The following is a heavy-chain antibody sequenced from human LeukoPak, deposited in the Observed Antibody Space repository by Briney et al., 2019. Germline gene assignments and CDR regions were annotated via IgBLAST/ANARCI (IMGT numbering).Heavy chain of an antibody. CDR3: ASPAIVVDH. J-gene: IGHJ4*02. CDR1: GFTFSSYG. CDR2: IWYDGSNK. Sequence: GRSLRLSCAASGFTFSSYGMHWVRQAPGKGLEWVAVIWYDGSNKYYADSVKGRFTISRDNFKNTLYLQMNSLRAEDTAVYYCASPAIVVDHWGQGTLVTVSS. V-gene: IGHV3-33*01. D-gene: IGHD3-22*01.